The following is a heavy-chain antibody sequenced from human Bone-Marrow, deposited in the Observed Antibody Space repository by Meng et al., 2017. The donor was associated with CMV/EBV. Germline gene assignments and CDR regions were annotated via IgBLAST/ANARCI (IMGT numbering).Heavy chain of an antibody. D-gene: IGHD3-3*01. J-gene: IGHJ5*02. CDR2: IYYSGST. CDR1: GGSISSYY. V-gene: IGHV4-59*12. CDR3: ARGGYYDFWSGYYWGWLDP. Sequence: SETLSLTCTVSGGSISSYYWSWIRQPPGKGLEWIGYIYYSGSTNYNPSLKSRVTISVDTSKNQFSLKLSSVTAADTAVYYCARGGYYDFWSGYYWGWLDPWGQGTLVTVSS.